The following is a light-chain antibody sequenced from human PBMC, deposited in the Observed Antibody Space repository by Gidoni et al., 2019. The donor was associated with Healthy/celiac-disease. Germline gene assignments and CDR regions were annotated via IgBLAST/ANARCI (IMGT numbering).Light chain of an antibody. V-gene: IGKV1-39*01. CDR2: AAS. Sequence: DIQLTPSPSSLSASVGDRVTIPCRASQSIRSYLNWYQQKPGKAPQLLIYAASSLQSGVPSRFSGSGSGTDFTLTISSLQPEDFATYYCQQSYSTPRTFGQGTKVEIK. J-gene: IGKJ1*01. CDR3: QQSYSTPRT. CDR1: QSIRSY.